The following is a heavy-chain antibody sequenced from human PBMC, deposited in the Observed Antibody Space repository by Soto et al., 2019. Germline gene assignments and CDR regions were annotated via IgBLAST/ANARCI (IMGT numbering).Heavy chain of an antibody. J-gene: IGHJ4*02. CDR2: IYYSGST. V-gene: IGHV4-31*03. CDR1: GGSISSGGYY. D-gene: IGHD6-13*01. Sequence: QVQLQESGPGLVKPSQTLSLTCTVSGGSISSGGYYWSWIRQHPGKGLEWIGYIYYSGSTYYNPSLKSRVTISVDTSKNQCSLKLRSVTAAYTAVYYCARVGRSIAAAGTHFDYWGQGTLVTVSS. CDR3: ARVGRSIAAAGTHFDY.